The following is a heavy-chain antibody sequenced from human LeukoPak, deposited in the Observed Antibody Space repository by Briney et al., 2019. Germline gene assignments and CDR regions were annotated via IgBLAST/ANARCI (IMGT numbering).Heavy chain of an antibody. CDR1: GYTFTSYA. V-gene: IGHV1-3*01. J-gene: IGHJ5*02. D-gene: IGHD6-25*01. CDR3: ARGPPRLNWFDP. Sequence: ASVKVSCKASGYTFTSYAMHWVRQAPGQRLEWMGWINGGNGNTKYSQKLQGRVTITRDTSASTAYMELRSLRFEDTAVFYCARGPPRLNWFDPWGQGTLVTVSS. CDR2: INGGNGNT.